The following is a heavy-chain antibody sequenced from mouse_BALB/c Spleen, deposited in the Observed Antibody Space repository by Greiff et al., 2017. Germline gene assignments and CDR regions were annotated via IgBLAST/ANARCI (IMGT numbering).Heavy chain of an antibody. V-gene: IGHV5-17*02. CDR3: AAYGNHEGFAY. D-gene: IGHD2-1*01. CDR2: ISSGSSTI. Sequence: EVQLVESGGGLVQPGGSRKLSCAASGFTFSSFGMHWVRQAPGKGLEWVAYISSGSSTIYYADTVKGRFTISRDNPKNTLFLQMTSLRSEDTAMYYCAAYGNHEGFAYWGQGTLVTVSA. CDR1: GFTFSSFG. J-gene: IGHJ3*01.